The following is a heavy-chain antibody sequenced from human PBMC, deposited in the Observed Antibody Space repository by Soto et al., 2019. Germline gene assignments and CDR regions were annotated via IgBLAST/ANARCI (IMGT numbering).Heavy chain of an antibody. D-gene: IGHD1-26*01. J-gene: IGHJ6*02. V-gene: IGHV3-23*01. CDR1: GFTFSSYA. Sequence: LRLSCAASGFTFSSYAMSWVRQAPGKGLEWVSAISGSGGSTYYADSVKGRFTISRDNSKNTLYLQMNSLRAVDTAVYYCAKDIEVGATTHHYYYYYGMDVWGQGTTVTVSS. CDR2: ISGSGGST. CDR3: AKDIEVGATTHHYYYYYGMDV.